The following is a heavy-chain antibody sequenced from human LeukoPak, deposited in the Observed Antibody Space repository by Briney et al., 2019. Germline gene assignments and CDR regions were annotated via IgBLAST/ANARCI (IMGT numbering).Heavy chain of an antibody. J-gene: IGHJ4*02. CDR2: FDPEDGET. CDR1: GYTLTELS. V-gene: IGHV1-24*01. Sequence: ASVKVSCKVSGYTLTELSMHWVRQAPGKGLEWMGGFDPEDGETIYAQKFQGRVTMTRDTSTSTVYMELSSLRSEDTAVYYCARDMDSSGYDYFDYWGQGTLVTVSS. D-gene: IGHD3-22*01. CDR3: ARDMDSSGYDYFDY.